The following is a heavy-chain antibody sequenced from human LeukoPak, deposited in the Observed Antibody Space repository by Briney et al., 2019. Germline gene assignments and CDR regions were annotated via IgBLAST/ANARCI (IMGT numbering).Heavy chain of an antibody. CDR1: GGTFTSYA. V-gene: IGHV1-69*13. CDR3: ARDYRETYQLYCSGGSCHNWFDP. Sequence: SVKVSCKASGGTFTSYAISWVRQAPGQGLEWMGGIIPIFGTANYAQKFQGRVTITADESTSTAYMELSSLRSEDTAVYYCARDYRETYQLYCSGGSCHNWFDPWGQGTLVTVSS. J-gene: IGHJ5*02. D-gene: IGHD2-15*01. CDR2: IIPIFGTA.